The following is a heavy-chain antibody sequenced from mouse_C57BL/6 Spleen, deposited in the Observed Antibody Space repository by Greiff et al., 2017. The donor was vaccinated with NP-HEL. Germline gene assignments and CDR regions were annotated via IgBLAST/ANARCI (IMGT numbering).Heavy chain of an antibody. CDR3: ARGGSTMVTTKAWFAY. D-gene: IGHD2-2*01. CDR1: GFTFSSYA. CDR2: ISDGGSYT. Sequence: DVQLQESGGGLVKPGGSLKLSCAASGFTFSSYAMSWVRQTPEKRLEWVATISDGGSYTYYPDNVKGRFTISRDNAKNNLYLQMSHLKSEDTAMYYCARGGSTMVTTKAWFAYWGQGTLVTVSA. J-gene: IGHJ3*01. V-gene: IGHV5-4*01.